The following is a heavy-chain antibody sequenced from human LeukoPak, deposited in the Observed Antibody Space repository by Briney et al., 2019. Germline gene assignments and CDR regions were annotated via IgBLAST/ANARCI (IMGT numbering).Heavy chain of an antibody. V-gene: IGHV3-74*01. J-gene: IGHJ4*02. Sequence: GGSLRLSCAASGFTFSSDWMHWVRQAPGKGLVLVSRINSDGSSTAYADSVKGRFTISRDNAKNTLYLQMNSLRAEDTAVYYCARALGSPLDYWGQGTLVTVSS. CDR1: GFTFSSDW. CDR3: ARALGSPLDY. CDR2: INSDGSST. D-gene: IGHD1-26*01.